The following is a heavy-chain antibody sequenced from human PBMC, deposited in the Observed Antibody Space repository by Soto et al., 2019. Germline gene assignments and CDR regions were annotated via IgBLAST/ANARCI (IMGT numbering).Heavy chain of an antibody. CDR1: GGSISHYH. CDR2: IFYNGST. Sequence: QLQLQESGPGLVKPSETLSLTCTVSGGSISHYHWNLIRQAPGKGMEWIGYIFYNGSTHYNHSLTRRVTISVDISKNRLSLTLTSVTAADTAVYYCARSFYPWGQGTLVTVSS. V-gene: IGHV4-59*01. J-gene: IGHJ5*02. CDR3: ARSFYP.